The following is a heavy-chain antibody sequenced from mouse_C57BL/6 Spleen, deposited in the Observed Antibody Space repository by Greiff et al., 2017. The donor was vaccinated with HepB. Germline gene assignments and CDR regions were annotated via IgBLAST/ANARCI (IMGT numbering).Heavy chain of an antibody. CDR1: GYTFTSYW. D-gene: IGHD2-2*01. Sequence: QVQLQQPGAELVRPGSSVKLSCKASGYTFTSYWMHWVKQRPIKGLEWIGKIDPSDSETNYNQKFKDKATLTVDKSSSTAYMQLSSLTSEDSAVYYCARCGYDDAMDYWGQGTSVTVSS. CDR3: ARCGYDDAMDY. CDR2: IDPSDSET. V-gene: IGHV1-52*01. J-gene: IGHJ4*01.